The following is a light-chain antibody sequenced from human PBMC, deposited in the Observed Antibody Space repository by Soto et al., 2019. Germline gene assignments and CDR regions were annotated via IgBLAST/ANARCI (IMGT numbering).Light chain of an antibody. Sequence: EIVMTQSPATLSVSPGEGATLSCRASQSVSSKLAWYQQKPGQAPRLLIYGASTRATGIPARFSGSGSGTEFTLIISRLEPEDFAVYYCQQYGSSGTFGQGTKV. CDR1: QSVSSK. CDR3: QQYGSSGT. V-gene: IGKV3-15*01. CDR2: GAS. J-gene: IGKJ1*01.